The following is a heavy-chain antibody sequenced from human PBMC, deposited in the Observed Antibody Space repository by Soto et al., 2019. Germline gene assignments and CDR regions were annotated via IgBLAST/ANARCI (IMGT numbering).Heavy chain of an antibody. D-gene: IGHD5-18*01. V-gene: IGHV1-69*13. CDR1: GGTFSSYA. CDR2: IIPIFGTA. Sequence: GASVKVSCKASGGTFSSYAISWVRQAPGQGLEWMGGIIPIFGTANYAQKFQGRVTITADESTSTAYMELSSLRSEDTAVYYCASLMGTDTAMVDLGYFDYWGQGTLVTVSS. CDR3: ASLMGTDTAMVDLGYFDY. J-gene: IGHJ4*02.